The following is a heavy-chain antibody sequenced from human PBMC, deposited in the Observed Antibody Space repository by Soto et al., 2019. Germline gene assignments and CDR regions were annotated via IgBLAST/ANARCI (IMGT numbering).Heavy chain of an antibody. CDR3: AREVDEARGVMDYYYYYGMDV. Sequence: PGGSLRLSCAASGFTFSSYWMSWVRQAPGKGLEWVANIKQDGSEKYYVDYVKGRFTISRDNAKNSLYLQMNSLRAEDTAVYYCAREVDEARGVMDYYYYYGMDVWGQGTTVTVSS. D-gene: IGHD3-3*01. J-gene: IGHJ6*02. CDR2: IKQDGSEK. CDR1: GFTFSSYW. V-gene: IGHV3-7*05.